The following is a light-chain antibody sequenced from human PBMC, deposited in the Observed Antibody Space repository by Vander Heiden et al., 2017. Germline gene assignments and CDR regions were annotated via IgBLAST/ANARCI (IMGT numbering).Light chain of an antibody. CDR1: NIGSKS. CDR3: QVWDGSSDQVV. CDR2: DDS. Sequence: SHVLTQPPSVSVAPGQTARITCGGNNIGSKSVNWFQQKPGQAPVLVVYDDSDRPSGIPERFSGSNSGNTATLTISRVEAGDEADYYCQVWDGSSDQVVFGGGTKMTVL. J-gene: IGLJ2*01. V-gene: IGLV3-21*02.